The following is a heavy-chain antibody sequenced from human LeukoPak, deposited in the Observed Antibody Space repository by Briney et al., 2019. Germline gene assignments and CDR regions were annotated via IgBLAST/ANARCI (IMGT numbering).Heavy chain of an antibody. CDR3: ARELSPLWNPADPLGY. Sequence: GGSLRLSCAASGFTFSGFVISWVRQAPGKGPQWVADISGSGGSTYYADSVKGRFSVSRDNSKNTLYLQMNSLRAEDTAVYYCARELSPLWNPADPLGYWGQGTLVTVSS. J-gene: IGHJ4*02. CDR1: GFTFSGFV. V-gene: IGHV3-23*01. CDR2: ISGSGGST. D-gene: IGHD1-1*01.